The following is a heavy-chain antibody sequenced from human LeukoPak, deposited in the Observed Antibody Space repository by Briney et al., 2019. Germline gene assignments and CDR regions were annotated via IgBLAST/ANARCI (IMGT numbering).Heavy chain of an antibody. CDR3: ARVLDYRYYFDY. D-gene: IGHD4-11*01. Sequence: ASMKVSCKASGYTFTGHFIHWVRQAPGQGLEWMGWINPNSGGTNYAQKFQGRVTMTRDTSISTAYMELSRLRSDDTAVYYCARVLDYRYYFDYWGQGTLVTVSS. J-gene: IGHJ4*02. V-gene: IGHV1-2*02. CDR1: GYTFTGHF. CDR2: INPNSGGT.